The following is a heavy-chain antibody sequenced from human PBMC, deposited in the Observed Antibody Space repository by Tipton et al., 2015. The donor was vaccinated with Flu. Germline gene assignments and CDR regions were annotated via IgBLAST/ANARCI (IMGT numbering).Heavy chain of an antibody. CDR1: GGSISSSRYY. CDR3: ATKFANWGVWEPRDY. Sequence: TLSLTCTVSGGSISSSRYYWGWIRQPPGKGLEWIGEINHSGSTNYNPSPKSRVTISADTSKKQFSLKLNSVTAADTAVYFCATKFANWGVWEPRDYWGQGTLVTVSS. CDR2: INHSGST. J-gene: IGHJ4*02. D-gene: IGHD7-27*01. V-gene: IGHV4-39*07.